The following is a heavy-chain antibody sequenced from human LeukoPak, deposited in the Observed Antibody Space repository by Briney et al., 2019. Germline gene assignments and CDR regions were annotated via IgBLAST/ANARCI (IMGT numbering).Heavy chain of an antibody. CDR3: ARARPYYYDSSGYSETYAFDI. D-gene: IGHD3-22*01. V-gene: IGHV3-23*01. J-gene: IGHJ3*02. CDR1: GFTLSSYA. Sequence: GGSLRLSCAASGFTLSSYAMSWVRQAPGKGLEWVSAISAGGTSTYYADSVKGRFTISRDNSKNTLYLQMNSLRAEDTAVYYCARARPYYYDSSGYSETYAFDIWGQGTMVTVSS. CDR2: ISAGGTST.